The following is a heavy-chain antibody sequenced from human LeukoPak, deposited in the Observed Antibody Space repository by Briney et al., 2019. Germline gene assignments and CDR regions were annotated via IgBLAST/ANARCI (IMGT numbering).Heavy chain of an antibody. CDR2: IYSSGST. D-gene: IGHD3-16*02. J-gene: IGHJ4*02. CDR3: ARDSSLAY. CDR1: GYSISSGYY. V-gene: IGHV4-38-2*02. Sequence: PSETLSLTCTVSGYSISSGYYWGWIRQPPGKGLEWIGYIYSSGSTNYNPSLKSRVTISIDTSKNQFSLKLSSVTAADTAVYYCARDSSLAYWGQGTLVTVSS.